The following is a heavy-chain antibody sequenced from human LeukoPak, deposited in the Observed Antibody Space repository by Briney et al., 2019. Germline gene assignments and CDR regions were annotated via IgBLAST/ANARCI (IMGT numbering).Heavy chain of an antibody. Sequence: PGGSLRLSCAASGFTSSNYWMNWVRQAPGKGLEWEANIKEDGSVKYYVDSVKGRFTISRDNAKNSLYLQMNSLRAEDTAVYYCARDQTYYYDSSGYYDAFDIWGQGTMVTVSS. CDR3: ARDQTYYYDSSGYYDAFDI. V-gene: IGHV3-7*01. D-gene: IGHD3-22*01. J-gene: IGHJ3*02. CDR2: IKEDGSVK. CDR1: GFTSSNYW.